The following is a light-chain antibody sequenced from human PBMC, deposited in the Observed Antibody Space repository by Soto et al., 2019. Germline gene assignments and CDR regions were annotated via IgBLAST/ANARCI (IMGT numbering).Light chain of an antibody. V-gene: IGKV1-5*01. CDR2: DAS. J-gene: IGKJ3*01. Sequence: DIQMTQSPSTLSASVGDRVTITCRASQSISSGLAWYQQKPGKAPKLLIYDASSLESGVPSRFSGSGSGTEFTLTISSLQPDDFATYYCQQYNSYSPLFTFGPGTKVDIK. CDR3: QQYNSYSPLFT. CDR1: QSISSG.